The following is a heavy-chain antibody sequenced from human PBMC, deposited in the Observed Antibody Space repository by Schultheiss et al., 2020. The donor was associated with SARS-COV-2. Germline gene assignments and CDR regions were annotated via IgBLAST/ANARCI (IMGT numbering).Heavy chain of an antibody. Sequence: ASVKVSCKVSGYTLTELSMHWVRQAPGKGLEWMGGFDPEDGETIYAQKFQGRVTMTENTSTDTAYMELSSLRSEDTAVYYCATVLGVTNIVVDYWGQGTLVTVSS. CDR3: ATVLGVTNIVVDY. V-gene: IGHV1-24*01. D-gene: IGHD2-21*01. CDR1: GYTLTELS. CDR2: FDPEDGET. J-gene: IGHJ4*02.